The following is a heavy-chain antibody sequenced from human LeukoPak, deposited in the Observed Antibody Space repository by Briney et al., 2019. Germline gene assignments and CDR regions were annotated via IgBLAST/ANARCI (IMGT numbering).Heavy chain of an antibody. J-gene: IGHJ4*02. V-gene: IGHV3-53*05. CDR2: IYSGGNT. Sequence: GGSLRLSCAASGFNVSSNYMSWVRQAPGKGLEWVSDIYSGGNTYYADSVKGRFTVSRDDSENTLYLQMNSLRAEDTAVYYCAKDDYYDSSGYFLDYWGQGTLVTVAS. D-gene: IGHD3-22*01. CDR1: GFNVSSNY. CDR3: AKDDYYDSSGYFLDY.